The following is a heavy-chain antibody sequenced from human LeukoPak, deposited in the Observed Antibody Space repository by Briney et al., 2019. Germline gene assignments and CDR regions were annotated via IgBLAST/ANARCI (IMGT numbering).Heavy chain of an antibody. Sequence: WASVKVSCKASGYTFTSYDINWVRQATGQGLEWMGWLNPNSGNTGYAQKFQGRVTITRNTSISTAYMELSSLRSEDTAVYYCARARHGVVNDYWGQGTLVTVSS. CDR1: GYTFTSYD. J-gene: IGHJ4*02. CDR3: ARARHGVVNDY. V-gene: IGHV1-8*03. CDR2: LNPNSGNT. D-gene: IGHD3-3*01.